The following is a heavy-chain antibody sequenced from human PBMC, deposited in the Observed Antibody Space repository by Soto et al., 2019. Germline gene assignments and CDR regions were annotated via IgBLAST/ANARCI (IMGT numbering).Heavy chain of an antibody. CDR1: GFTLSSYW. D-gene: IGHD3-9*01. CDR3: ARGETYDILTGYYKGEYYFDY. Sequence: GGSLRLSCAASGFTLSSYWMYWVRQAPGKGLVWVSRINSDGSGTSYADSVKGRFTISRDNAKNTLYLQMNSLRAEDTAVYYCARGETYDILTGYYKGEYYFDYWGQGTLVTVSS. V-gene: IGHV3-74*01. CDR2: INSDGSGT. J-gene: IGHJ4*02.